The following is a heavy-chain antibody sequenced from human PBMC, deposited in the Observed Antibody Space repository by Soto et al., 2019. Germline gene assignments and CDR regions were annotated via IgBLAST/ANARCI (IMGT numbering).Heavy chain of an antibody. J-gene: IGHJ4*02. Sequence: PWGSLRLSCVASGFTVDDYAMHWVRQTPGKGLEWVSGISANGDNVDYADSIKGRFTISRDNAKNSLFLQMNSLRPEGTALYYCSKDMKWGGMTTIHYFDSWGQGT. CDR1: GFTVDDYA. CDR2: ISANGDNV. V-gene: IGHV3-9*01. D-gene: IGHD4-17*01. CDR3: SKDMKWGGMTTIHYFDS.